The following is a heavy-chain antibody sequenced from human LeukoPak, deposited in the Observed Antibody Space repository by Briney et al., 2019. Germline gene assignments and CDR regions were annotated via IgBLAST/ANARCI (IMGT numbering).Heavy chain of an antibody. Sequence: SVTVSCKASGGTFSSYTISWVRQAPGQGLEWMGGIIPIFGTAHYAQKFQGRVTITADESTSTAHMELSSLRSEDTAVYYCARGGIVAAGIINNHDAFDVWGLGTMVTVSS. V-gene: IGHV1-69*13. CDR2: IIPIFGTA. J-gene: IGHJ3*01. CDR1: GGTFSSYT. CDR3: ARGGIVAAGIINNHDAFDV. D-gene: IGHD6-13*01.